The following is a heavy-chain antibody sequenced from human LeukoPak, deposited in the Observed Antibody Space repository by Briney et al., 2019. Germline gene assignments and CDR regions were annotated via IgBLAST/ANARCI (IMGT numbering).Heavy chain of an antibody. V-gene: IGHV3-43*02. Sequence: GGSLRRSCAASGFTFDDYARHWVRQAPGKGLEWVSLISGDGGSTYYAYSVKVRFTISRDNSKNSLYLQMNSLRTEDTALYYCAKDTWELPTSLSRYGDFDYWGQGTLVTVSS. J-gene: IGHJ4*02. CDR3: AKDTWELPTSLSRYGDFDY. D-gene: IGHD1-26*01. CDR1: GFTFDDYA. CDR2: ISGDGGST.